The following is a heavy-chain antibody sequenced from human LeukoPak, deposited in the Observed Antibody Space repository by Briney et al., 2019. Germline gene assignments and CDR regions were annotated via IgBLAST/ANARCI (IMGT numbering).Heavy chain of an antibody. CDR3: ARGDCTGGSCSSMDV. CDR1: GFTFSTYD. D-gene: IGHD2-15*01. V-gene: IGHV3-13*04. CDR2: INPAGDT. Sequence: GGSLRLSCSASGFTFSTYDMHWVRQAPGKGLEWVSGINPAGDTYYPGSVKGRFTISREDAKNSFYLQMNSLRAGDTAVYYCARGDCTGGSCSSMDVWGQGTTVTVSS. J-gene: IGHJ6*02.